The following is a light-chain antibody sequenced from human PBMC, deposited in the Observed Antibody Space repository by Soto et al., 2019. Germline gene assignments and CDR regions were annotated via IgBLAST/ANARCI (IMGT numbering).Light chain of an antibody. J-gene: IGLJ3*02. V-gene: IGLV2-8*01. CDR2: EVS. CDR1: SSDVGGYNY. Sequence: QSALTQPTSASGSPGQSVTISCTGTSSDVGGYNYVSWYQQHPGKAPKLMIYEVSRRPSGVPDRFSGSKSGHTASLTVSVLQAEDEADYYCSSYAGSNNFVFGGGSKVTVL. CDR3: SSYAGSNNFV.